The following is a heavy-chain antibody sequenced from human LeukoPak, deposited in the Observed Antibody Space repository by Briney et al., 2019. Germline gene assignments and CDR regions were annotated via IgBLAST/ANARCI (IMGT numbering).Heavy chain of an antibody. CDR3: ARLPGIVATIERYFDY. D-gene: IGHD5-12*01. CDR1: GYRFTSYW. CDR2: IYPGDSDT. J-gene: IGHJ4*02. Sequence: GESLKISFKGSGYRFTSYWIGWVRPMPGKGVEWMGIIYPGDSDTRYSPSFQGQVTISADKSISTAYLQWSSLKASDTAMYYCARLPGIVATIERYFDYWGQGTLVTVSS. V-gene: IGHV5-51*01.